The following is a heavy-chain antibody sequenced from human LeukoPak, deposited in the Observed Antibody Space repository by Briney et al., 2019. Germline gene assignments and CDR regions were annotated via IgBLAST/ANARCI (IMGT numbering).Heavy chain of an antibody. V-gene: IGHV4-61*02. J-gene: IGHJ6*03. CDR2: IYTSGST. CDR1: GGSISSGSYY. D-gene: IGHD1-1*01. Sequence: PSETLSLTCTVSGGSISSGSYYWSWIRQPAGKGLEWIGRIYTSGSTNYNPSLKSRVTMSVDTSKNQFSLKLSSVTASDTAVYYCAREVVAGTQYYYYYYYMDVWGKGTTVTVSS. CDR3: AREVVAGTQYYYYYYYMDV.